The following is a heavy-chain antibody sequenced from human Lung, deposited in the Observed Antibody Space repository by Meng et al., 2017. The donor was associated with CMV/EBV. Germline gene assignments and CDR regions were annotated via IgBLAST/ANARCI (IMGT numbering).Heavy chain of an antibody. CDR1: GGSFSSCDFY. J-gene: IGHJ4*02. V-gene: IGHV4-30-4*01. D-gene: IGHD2-15*01. CDR3: ARVGGCSGGGCYHRLFDY. Sequence: QVQLQGVGPGLVNPSHTLFLLCTVSGGSFSSCDFYWSWIRQPPGKGLEWIGYIYYTGSTYYNPSLKSRVIISVDTTKNQFSLKLNSVTAADTAVYYCARVGGCSGGGCYHRLFDYWGQGTLVTVSS. CDR2: IYYTGST.